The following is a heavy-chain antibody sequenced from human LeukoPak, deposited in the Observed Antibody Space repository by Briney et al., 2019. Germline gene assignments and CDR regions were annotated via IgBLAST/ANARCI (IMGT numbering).Heavy chain of an antibody. V-gene: IGHV4-34*01. D-gene: IGHD6-13*01. J-gene: IGHJ4*02. CDR1: GGSFSGYY. CDR3: ARGSGIAAAGTHDY. Sequence: PSETLSLTCAVYGGSFSGYYWSWIRQPPGKGLEWIGEINHSGSTNYNPSLKSRVTMSVDTSKTQFSLKLSSVTAADTAVYYCARGSGIAAAGTHDYWGQGTLVTVSS. CDR2: INHSGST.